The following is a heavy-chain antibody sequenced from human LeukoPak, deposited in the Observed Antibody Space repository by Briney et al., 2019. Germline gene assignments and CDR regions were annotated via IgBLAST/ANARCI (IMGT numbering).Heavy chain of an antibody. Sequence: GGSLRLSCAASGFTVSCNYMSWVRQAPGKGLEWVSVIYSGGSTYYADSVKCRFTISRDNSKNTLHLQMNSLRAEDTAVYYCAKDIEVAGTGYFHHWGQGTLVTVSS. CDR1: GFTVSCNY. V-gene: IGHV3-53*01. CDR3: AKDIEVAGTGYFHH. D-gene: IGHD6-19*01. CDR2: IYSGGST. J-gene: IGHJ1*01.